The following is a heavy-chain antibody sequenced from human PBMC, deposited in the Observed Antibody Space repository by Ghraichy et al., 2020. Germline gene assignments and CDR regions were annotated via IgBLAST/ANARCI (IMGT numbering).Heavy chain of an antibody. CDR3: ARNLQKGGEGAFDI. J-gene: IGHJ3*02. D-gene: IGHD1-14*01. Sequence: SQTLSLTCTVSGGSISSSSYYWGWIRQPPGKGLEWIGSIYYSGSTYYNPSLKSRVTISVDTSKNQFSLKLSSVTAADTAVYYCARNLQKGGEGAFDIWGQGTMVTVSS. CDR1: GGSISSSSYY. CDR2: IYYSGST. V-gene: IGHV4-39*07.